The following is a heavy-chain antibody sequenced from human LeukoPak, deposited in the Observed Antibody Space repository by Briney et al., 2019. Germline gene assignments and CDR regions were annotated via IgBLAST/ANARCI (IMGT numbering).Heavy chain of an antibody. CDR1: GGSISSSY. J-gene: IGHJ4*02. V-gene: IGHV4-4*07. D-gene: IGHD3-9*01. CDR2: VSSSGSS. Sequence: PSETLSLTCTVSGGSISSSYWSWIRQPVGRELEWIGRVSSSGSSNYNPSLESRVTISVDASKNQFSLKLSSVTAADTAVYYCARDLYYDILTGYTSPFDYWGQGTLVTVSS. CDR3: ARDLYYDILTGYTSPFDY.